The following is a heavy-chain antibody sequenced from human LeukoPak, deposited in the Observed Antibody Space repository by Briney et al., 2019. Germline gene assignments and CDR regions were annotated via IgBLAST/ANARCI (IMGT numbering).Heavy chain of an antibody. CDR1: GFTFSSYA. Sequence: GGSLRLSCAASGFTFSSYAMSWVRQAPGKGLAWVSAISGSGGSTYYAASLKGRFTISRDNSKNTLYLQMNSLRAEDTAVYYCAKPSRAGTIDYWGRGTLVTVSS. CDR2: ISGSGGST. CDR3: AKPSRAGTIDY. V-gene: IGHV3-23*01. D-gene: IGHD6-19*01. J-gene: IGHJ4*02.